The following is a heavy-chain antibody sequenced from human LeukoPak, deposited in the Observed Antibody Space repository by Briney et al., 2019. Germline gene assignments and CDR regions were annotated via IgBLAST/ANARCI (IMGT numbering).Heavy chain of an antibody. CDR2: IYYSGST. CDR1: GGSISSSSYY. D-gene: IGHD4-17*01. CDR3: ARVRSEYFQH. Sequence: PSETLSLTCTVSGGSISSSSYYWGWIRQPPGKGLEWIGSIYYSGSTYYNPSLKSRVTISVDTSKNQFSLKLSSVTAADTAVYYCARVRSEYFQHWGQGTLVTVSS. V-gene: IGHV4-39*07. J-gene: IGHJ1*01.